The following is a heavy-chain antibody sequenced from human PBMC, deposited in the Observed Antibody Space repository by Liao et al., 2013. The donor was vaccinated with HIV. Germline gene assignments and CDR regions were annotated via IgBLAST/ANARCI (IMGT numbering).Heavy chain of an antibody. CDR1: GGSISSTAFY. Sequence: QLQLHESGPGLVKPSETLSLTCTVSGGSISSTAFYWAWIRQSPGKGLEWIGNVYYSGSSHYNPSFKSRLTISIDTSRNQFSLRLTSVTAADTAVYYCARDRVVVSYWYFDLWGRGTLVTVSS. CDR3: ARDRVVVSYWYFDL. D-gene: IGHD2-15*01. CDR2: VYYSGSS. V-gene: IGHV4-39*07. J-gene: IGHJ2*01.